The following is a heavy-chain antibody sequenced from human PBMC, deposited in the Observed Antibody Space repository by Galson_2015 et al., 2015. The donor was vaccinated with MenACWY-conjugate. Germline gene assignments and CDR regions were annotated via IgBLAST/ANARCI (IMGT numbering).Heavy chain of an antibody. CDR3: TTDRMTGGGRPYWDT. D-gene: IGHD2-8*02. V-gene: IGHV3-15*01. CDR1: GFSFSNVW. Sequence: SLRLSCAATGFSFSNVWMSWVRQAPGKGPEWVARIKSRADGEKTDYAAPVRGRLSISRDDSRNTLYLQMTSLKSDDTAMYFCTTDRMTGGGRPYWDTGGQATPVSVST. J-gene: IGHJ1*01. CDR2: IKSRADGEKT.